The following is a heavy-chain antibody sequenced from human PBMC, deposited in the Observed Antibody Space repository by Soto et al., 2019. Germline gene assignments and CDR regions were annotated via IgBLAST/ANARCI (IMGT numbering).Heavy chain of an antibody. CDR2: IYYSGST. J-gene: IGHJ5*02. CDR3: ARGDPWDYVWGSPRTWFDP. CDR1: GGSISSGGYY. D-gene: IGHD3-16*01. Sequence: LSLTCTVSGGSISSGGYYWSWIRQHPGKGLEWIGYIYYSGSTYYNPSLKSRVTISVDTSKNQFSLKLSSVTAADTAVYYCARGDPWDYVWGSPRTWFDPWGQGTLVTVSS. V-gene: IGHV4-31*03.